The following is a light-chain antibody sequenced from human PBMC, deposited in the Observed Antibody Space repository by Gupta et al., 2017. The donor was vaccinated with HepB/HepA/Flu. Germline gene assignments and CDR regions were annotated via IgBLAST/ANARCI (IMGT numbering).Light chain of an antibody. CDR1: SSDVGGYNR. V-gene: IGLV2-18*02. CDR2: EVS. Sequence: QSALTQPPSVSASPGQSITISCTGTSSDVGGYNRVSWYQQSPGTVPKLIIYEVSHRPAGAPGRFSGSKAGNTASLTISGRLAEDEADYYCSSDTTASYYVFGTGTSVTVL. CDR3: SSDTTASYYV. J-gene: IGLJ1*01.